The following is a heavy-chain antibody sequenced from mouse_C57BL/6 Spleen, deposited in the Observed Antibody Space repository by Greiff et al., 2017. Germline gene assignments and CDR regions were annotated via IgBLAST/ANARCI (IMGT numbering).Heavy chain of an antibody. J-gene: IGHJ3*01. CDR3: ARCYDYDSWFAY. D-gene: IGHD2-4*01. CDR1: GYSITSGYY. CDR2: ISYDGSN. Sequence: EVKVEESGPGLVKPSQSLSLTCSVTGYSITSGYYWNWIRQFPGNKLEWMGYISYDGSNNYNPSLKNRISITRDTSKNQFFLKLNSVTTEDTATYYCARCYDYDSWFAYWGQGTLVTVSA. V-gene: IGHV3-6*01.